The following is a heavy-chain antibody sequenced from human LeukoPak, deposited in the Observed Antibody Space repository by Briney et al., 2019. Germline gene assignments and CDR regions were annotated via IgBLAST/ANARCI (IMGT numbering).Heavy chain of an antibody. CDR3: ASTCYDSLTGYYCDY. CDR1: GGSISSSSYY. CDR2: IYYSGST. D-gene: IGHD3-9*01. Sequence: SETLSLTCTVSGGSISSSSYYWGWIRQPPGKGLEWIGSIYYSGSTYYNPSLKSRVTISVDTSKNQFSLKLSSVTAADTAVYYCASTCYDSLTGYYCDYWGQGTLVTVSS. J-gene: IGHJ4*02. V-gene: IGHV4-39*01.